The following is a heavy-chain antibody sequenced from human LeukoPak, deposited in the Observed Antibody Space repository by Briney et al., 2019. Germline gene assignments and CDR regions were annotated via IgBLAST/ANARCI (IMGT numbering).Heavy chain of an antibody. V-gene: IGHV3-74*01. CDR1: GFTFSSYW. CDR2: IDSDGSST. CDR3: ARVSSGSYFGYYYYYMDV. J-gene: IGHJ6*03. Sequence: GGSLRLSCAASGFTFSSYWMHWVRQAPGKGLVWVSRIDSDGSSTSYADSVKGRFTISRDNAKNTLYLQMNSLRAEDTAVYYCARVSSGSYFGYYYYYMDVWGKGTTVTVSS. D-gene: IGHD1-26*01.